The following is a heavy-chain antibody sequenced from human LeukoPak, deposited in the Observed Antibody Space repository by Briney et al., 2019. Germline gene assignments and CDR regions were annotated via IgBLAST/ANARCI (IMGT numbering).Heavy chain of an antibody. CDR1: GYSISSGYY. CDR3: ARHLRLHGRQQRYGGVWFDP. Sequence: SETLSLTCAVSGYSISSGYYWGWIRQPPGKGLEWIGSIYYSGSTYYDPSLKSRVTISVDTSKNQFSLKLTSVTAADTAVYYCARHLRLHGRQQRYGGVWFDPWGQGTLVTVSS. CDR2: IYYSGST. J-gene: IGHJ5*02. V-gene: IGHV4-38-2*01. D-gene: IGHD6-13*01.